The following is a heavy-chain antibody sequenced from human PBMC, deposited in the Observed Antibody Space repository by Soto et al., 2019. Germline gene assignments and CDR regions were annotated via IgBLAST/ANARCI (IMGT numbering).Heavy chain of an antibody. J-gene: IGHJ4*02. D-gene: IGHD3-16*01. CDR1: VFTFGDYA. CDR2: IRRNAYGGTT. V-gene: IGHV3-49*03. Sequence: GSLRLSCTTSVFTFGDYALSWFRQAPGKGLEWVGFIRRNAYGGTTDYAASVKGRFTIPRDDSKSIAYLQMNSLRTEDTALYYCTRASSLDFDFWGQGTLVTVSS. CDR3: TRASSLDFDF.